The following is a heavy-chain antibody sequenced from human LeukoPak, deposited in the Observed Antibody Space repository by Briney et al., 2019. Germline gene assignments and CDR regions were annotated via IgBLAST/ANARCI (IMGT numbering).Heavy chain of an antibody. CDR1: GFTFSSYG. CDR2: ISYDGSNK. J-gene: IGHJ6*03. Sequence: PGGSLRLSCAASGFTFSSYGMHWVRQAPGKGLEWVAVISYDGSNKYYADSVKGRFTISRDNSKNTLYLQMNSLRAEDTAVYYCAKAIVSEPYYGYYMDVWGKGTTVTVSS. V-gene: IGHV3-30*18. CDR3: AKAIVSEPYYGYYMDV. D-gene: IGHD1-26*01.